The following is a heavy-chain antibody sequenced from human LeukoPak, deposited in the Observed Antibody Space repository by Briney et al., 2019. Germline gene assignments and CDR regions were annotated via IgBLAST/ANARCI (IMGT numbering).Heavy chain of an antibody. J-gene: IGHJ6*03. D-gene: IGHD2-15*01. CDR3: ARAADCSGGSCYLYYYYYMDV. CDR1: GFTFSSYG. V-gene: IGHV3-33*01. Sequence: GRSLRLSCAASGFTFSSYGMYWVRQAPGKGLEWVAVIWYDGSNKYYADSVKGRFTISRDNSKNTLYLQMNSLRAEDTAAYYCARAADCSGGSCYLYYYYYMDVWSKGTTVTVSS. CDR2: IWYDGSNK.